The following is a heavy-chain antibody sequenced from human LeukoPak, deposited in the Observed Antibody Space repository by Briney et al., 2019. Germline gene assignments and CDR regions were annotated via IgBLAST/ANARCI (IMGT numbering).Heavy chain of an antibody. CDR3: ARSGVAANFDY. CDR2: INPSGGST. V-gene: IGHV1-46*01. D-gene: IGHD6-19*01. J-gene: IGHJ4*02. Sequence: ASVKVSCKASGGTFTSYYMHWVRQAPGQGLEWMGIINPSGGSTSYAQKFQGRVTMTRDTSTSTVYMELSSLRSEDTAVYYCARSGVAANFDYWGQGTLVTVSS. CDR1: GGTFTSYY.